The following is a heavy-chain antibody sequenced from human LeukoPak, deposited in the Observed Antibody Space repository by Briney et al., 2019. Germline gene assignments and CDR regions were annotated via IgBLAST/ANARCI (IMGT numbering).Heavy chain of an antibody. CDR3: ARVGTYYDFWSGYYNWFDP. V-gene: IGHV1-18*01. CDR1: GYTFTSYD. Sequence: GASVKVSCKASGYTFTSYDINWVRQAPGQGLEWMGWISAYNGNTNYAQKLQGRVTMTTDTSTSTAYMELRSLRSDDTAVYYCARVGTYYDFWSGYYNWFDPWGQGTLVTVSS. J-gene: IGHJ5*02. D-gene: IGHD3-3*01. CDR2: ISAYNGNT.